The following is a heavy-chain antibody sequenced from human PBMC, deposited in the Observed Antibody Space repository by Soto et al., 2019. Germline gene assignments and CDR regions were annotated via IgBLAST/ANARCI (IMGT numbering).Heavy chain of an antibody. CDR2: IITMFNTA. CDR1: GGSDVFNNYP. CDR3: GRHSPAAVCGAGWFDT. J-gene: IGHJ5*02. Sequence: QVQLLQSGAEIQKPASSVKVSCKASGGSDVFNNYPVIWVRQAPGQGLEWMGAIITMFNTADYAERYLGRATITEDAFTQTRDMELTRLKYGVTAVYYCGRHSPAAVCGAGWFDTRGQGNRVTVYS. V-gene: IGHV1-69*01. D-gene: IGHD6-13*01.